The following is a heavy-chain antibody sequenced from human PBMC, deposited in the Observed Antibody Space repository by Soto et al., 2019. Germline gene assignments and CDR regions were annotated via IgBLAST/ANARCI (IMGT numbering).Heavy chain of an antibody. D-gene: IGHD5-18*01. Sequence: GESLKISCKGSGYSFTSYWIGWVRQMPGKGLEWMGIIYPGDSDTRYSPSFQGQVTISADKSISTAYLQWSSLKASDTAMYYCARHPRPTVAMVTVCFDPWGQGTLVTVSS. CDR2: IYPGDSDT. CDR1: GYSFTSYW. J-gene: IGHJ5*02. CDR3: ARHPRPTVAMVTVCFDP. V-gene: IGHV5-51*01.